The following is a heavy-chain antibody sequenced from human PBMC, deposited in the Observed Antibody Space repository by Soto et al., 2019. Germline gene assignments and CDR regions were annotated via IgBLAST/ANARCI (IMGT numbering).Heavy chain of an antibody. J-gene: IGHJ4*02. CDR1: GGSISSGDYY. CDR2: ISYSGST. CDR3: PRAHHPVVNHYFGY. D-gene: IGHD2-21*01. V-gene: IGHV4-31*03. Sequence: QVQLQESGPGLVKPSQTLSLTCTVSGGSISSGDYYWSWIRQHPGKGLEWIGYISYSGSTYYNPSFKSRITKAVNTSKNQYSLKLSSVTAAETPVYYCPRAHHPVVNHYFGYWGQGTLVTVSS.